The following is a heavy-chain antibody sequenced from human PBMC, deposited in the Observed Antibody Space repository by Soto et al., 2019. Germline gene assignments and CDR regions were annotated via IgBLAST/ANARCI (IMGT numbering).Heavy chain of an antibody. CDR3: ARDPGGVIVATDGVGWFDP. CDR1: GFTFSSYA. J-gene: IGHJ5*02. Sequence: QVQLVESGGGVVQPGRSLRLSCAASGFTFSSYAMHWVRQAPGKGLEWVAVISYDGSNKYYADSVKGRFTISRDNSKNTLYLQMNSLRAEDTAVYYCARDPGGVIVATDGVGWFDPWGQGTLVTVSS. V-gene: IGHV3-30-3*01. CDR2: ISYDGSNK. D-gene: IGHD5-12*01.